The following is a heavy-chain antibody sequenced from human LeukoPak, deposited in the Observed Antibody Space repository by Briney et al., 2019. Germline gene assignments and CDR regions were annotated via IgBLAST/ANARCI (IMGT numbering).Heavy chain of an antibody. CDR3: ARADYGSGTPFDY. J-gene: IGHJ4*02. CDR2: IYYSGST. Sequence: GSLRLSCAASGFTFSSYAMSWVRQAPGKGLEWIGYIYYSGSTNYNPSLKSRVTISVDTSKNQFSLKLSSVTAADTAVYYCARADYGSGTPFDYWGQGTLVTVSS. V-gene: IGHV4-59*01. D-gene: IGHD3-10*01. CDR1: GFTFSSYA.